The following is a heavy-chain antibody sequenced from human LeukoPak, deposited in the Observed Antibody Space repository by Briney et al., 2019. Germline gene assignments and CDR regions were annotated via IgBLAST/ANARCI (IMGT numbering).Heavy chain of an antibody. V-gene: IGHV3-7*01. Sequence: GGSLRLSCVASGFTFSDYWMSWVRQAPGQGLEWVAHINHEGGGIQYVDSVKGRFTISRDNAKGSVHLQMNSLRAEDTAIYHCATYINWVAGDVWGQGTTVIVSS. CDR2: INHEGGGI. J-gene: IGHJ6*02. CDR1: GFTFSDYW. CDR3: ATYINWVAGDV. D-gene: IGHD1-1*01.